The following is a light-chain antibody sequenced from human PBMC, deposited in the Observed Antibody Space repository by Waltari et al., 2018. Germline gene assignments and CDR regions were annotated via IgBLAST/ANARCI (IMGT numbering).Light chain of an antibody. CDR3: QVWDSSNKYV. J-gene: IGLJ2*01. CDR1: KIGSKS. CDR2: ADS. V-gene: IGLV3-21*02. Sequence: SYELTQPRSVSVSPGQTARITCGGDKIGSKSVQWYQQKPSQAPVLVIHADSERPSGIHERFSGSNSGNTATLTISGVEAGDEADYYCQVWDSSNKYVFGGGTRLTVL.